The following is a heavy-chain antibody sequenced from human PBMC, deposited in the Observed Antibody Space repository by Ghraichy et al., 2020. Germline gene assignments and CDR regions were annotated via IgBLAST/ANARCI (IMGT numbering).Heavy chain of an antibody. CDR1: GFTFSSYA. D-gene: IGHD5-12*01. Sequence: GGSLRLSCAASGFTFSSYAMTWVRQAPGKGLEWVSTISGSGGSTYYADSVKGRFTMSRDNSKNTLYLEMNSLRAEDTAVYYCAKDRGYSGYEEVFDYWGQGTLVTVSS. CDR2: ISGSGGST. CDR3: AKDRGYSGYEEVFDY. V-gene: IGHV3-23*01. J-gene: IGHJ4*02.